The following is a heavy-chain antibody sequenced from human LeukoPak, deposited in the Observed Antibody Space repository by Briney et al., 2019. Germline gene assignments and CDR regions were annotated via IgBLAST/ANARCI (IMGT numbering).Heavy chain of an antibody. J-gene: IGHJ3*02. D-gene: IGHD2-2*01. CDR1: GFTFITYS. V-gene: IGHV3-21*01. CDR2: ISSTGNYI. CDR3: ARDMGYCSSTSCLDAFDI. Sequence: GGSLRLSCAASGFTFITYSMNWVRQAPEKGLEWVSSISSTGNYIYYADSVKGRFTISRDNAKNSLYLQMNSLRAEDTAVYYCARDMGYCSSTSCLDAFDIWGQGTMVTVSS.